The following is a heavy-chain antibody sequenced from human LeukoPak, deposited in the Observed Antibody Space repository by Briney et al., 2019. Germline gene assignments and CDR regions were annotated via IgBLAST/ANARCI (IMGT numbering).Heavy chain of an antibody. J-gene: IGHJ5*02. Sequence: PAETLSLSCSVSGYSISSYYWSWVRQPPGKGLEWVSRIHYSADATYNPSLTNRETISLETSIDQFSLELISVTAADTAVYYCARRVDMSSASATSDTWLDPWGQGTLVTVSS. CDR3: ARRVDMSSASATSDTWLDP. V-gene: IGHV4-59*01. CDR1: GYSISSYY. D-gene: IGHD3-9*01. CDR2: IHYSADA.